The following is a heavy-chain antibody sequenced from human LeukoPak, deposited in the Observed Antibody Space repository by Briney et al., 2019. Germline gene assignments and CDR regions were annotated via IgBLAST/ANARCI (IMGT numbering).Heavy chain of an antibody. J-gene: IGHJ3*02. CDR2: IYTSGST. Sequence: SETLSLTCTVSRGSISGYSWSWIRQSPGGGLEWIGRIYTSGSTNYNPSLKSRVTMSVDTSKNQFSLKLSSVTAADTAVYYCARASYAGAFDIWGQGTMVTVSS. CDR1: RGSISGYS. V-gene: IGHV4-4*07. CDR3: ARASYAGAFDI. D-gene: IGHD4-17*01.